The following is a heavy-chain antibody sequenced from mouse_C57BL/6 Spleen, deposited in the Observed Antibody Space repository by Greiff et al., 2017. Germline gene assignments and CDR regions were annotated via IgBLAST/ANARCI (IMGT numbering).Heavy chain of an antibody. CDR1: GFSLTSYG. D-gene: IGHD2-5*01. J-gene: IGHJ2*01. CDR2: IWSGGST. V-gene: IGHV2-2*01. CDR3: AKRSNYYYFDY. Sequence: VQLQQSGPGLVQPSQSLSITCTVSGFSLTSYGVHWVRQSPGKGLEWLGEIWSGGSTDYNAAFISRLSIIKNYSKSQVFIKMNSLRADDTAIYYCAKRSNYYYFDYWGQGTTLTVSA.